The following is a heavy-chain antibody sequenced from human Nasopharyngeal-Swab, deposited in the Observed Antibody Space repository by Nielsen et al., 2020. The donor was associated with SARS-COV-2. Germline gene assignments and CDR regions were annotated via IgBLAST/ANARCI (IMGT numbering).Heavy chain of an antibody. V-gene: IGHV1-46*01. CDR1: GYTFTSDY. Sequence: ASVMISCKASGYTFTSDYLHWVRQAPGQGLVWMGIINPTDGSTSYAQKFEGRVTMTRVTSTSTVYMELNSLRSEDTAVYYCARVLPFRITGTSGMDVWGQGTTVTVSS. J-gene: IGHJ6*02. CDR2: INPTDGST. D-gene: IGHD1-7*01. CDR3: ARVLPFRITGTSGMDV.